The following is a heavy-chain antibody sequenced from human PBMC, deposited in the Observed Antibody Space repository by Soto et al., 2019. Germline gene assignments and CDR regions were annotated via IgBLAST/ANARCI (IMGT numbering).Heavy chain of an antibody. Sequence: SETLSLTCTVSGGSISSSSYYWGWIRQPPGKGLEWIGSIYYSGSTYYNPSLKSRVTISVDTSKNQFSLTLSSVTAADTAVYYCARHFSADRNWFDPWGQGTLVTVSS. CDR1: GGSISSSSYY. J-gene: IGHJ5*02. CDR3: ARHFSADRNWFDP. V-gene: IGHV4-39*01. D-gene: IGHD3-3*02. CDR2: IYYSGST.